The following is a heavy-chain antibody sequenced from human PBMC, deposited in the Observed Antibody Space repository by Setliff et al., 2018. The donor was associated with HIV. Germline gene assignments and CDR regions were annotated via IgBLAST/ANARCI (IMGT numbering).Heavy chain of an antibody. J-gene: IGHJ6*02. V-gene: IGHV4-39*01. Sequence: SETLSLTCTVSGGSISSTIYHWVWIRQPPGKGLEWIGNIHSSGITYYKPSLKSRLTISLDTSKNQSSLKLSSVTAADTAVYYCATHASTVQDAMDVWGQGTTVTVS. D-gene: IGHD4-4*01. CDR1: GGSISSTIYH. CDR3: ATHASTVQDAMDV. CDR2: IHSSGIT.